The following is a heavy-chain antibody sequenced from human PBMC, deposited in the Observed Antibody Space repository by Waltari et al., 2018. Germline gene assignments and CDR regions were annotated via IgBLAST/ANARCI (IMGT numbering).Heavy chain of an antibody. CDR2: IRYDGSNK. CDR3: ARDLRGLLD. CDR1: GFTFSSYG. Sequence: QVQLVESGGGVVQPGGSLRLSCAASGFTFSSYGMHWVRQAPGKGLEWVAFIRYDGSNKYYADSVKGRFTISRDNSKNTLYLQMNSRRAEDTAVYYCARDLRGLLDWGQGTLVTVSS. D-gene: IGHD2-21*01. V-gene: IGHV3-30*02. J-gene: IGHJ4*02.